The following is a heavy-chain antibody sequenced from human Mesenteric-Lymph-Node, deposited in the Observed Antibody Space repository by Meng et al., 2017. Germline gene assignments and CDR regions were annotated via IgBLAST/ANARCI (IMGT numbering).Heavy chain of an antibody. Sequence: QRRGQGSGPRLVKPTQALSLDFTGSGVTISTCWYYLSCISQSPGKWLEWIESIDYSGTTSYTSSLKSRVSKSVDTSKNQFSLKLSSMTAADTAVYFCARHHHSPTFDYWGQGTLVTVSS. CDR3: ARHHHSPTFDY. CDR1: GVTISTCWYY. V-gene: IGHV4-39*01. D-gene: IGHD1-14*01. J-gene: IGHJ4*02. CDR2: IDYSGTT.